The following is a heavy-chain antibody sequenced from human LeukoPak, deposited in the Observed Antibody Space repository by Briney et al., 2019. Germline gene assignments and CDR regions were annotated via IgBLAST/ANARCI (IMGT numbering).Heavy chain of an antibody. CDR1: GFTFSDHY. J-gene: IGHJ5*02. CDR3: AREAVAGFNWFDP. Sequence: GGSLRLSCAASGFTFSDHYMDWVRQAPGKGLEWVGRTRNKANSYTTEYAASVKGRFTISRDDSKNSLYLQMNSLQTEDTAVYYCAREAVAGFNWFDPWGQGTLVTVSS. CDR2: TRNKANSYTT. V-gene: IGHV3-72*01. D-gene: IGHD6-19*01.